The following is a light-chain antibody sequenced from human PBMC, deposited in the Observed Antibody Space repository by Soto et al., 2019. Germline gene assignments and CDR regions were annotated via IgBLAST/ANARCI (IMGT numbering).Light chain of an antibody. Sequence: DIQMTQSPPTLSASVGDRVTITCRASQSISTWLAWYQQKPGKAPKLLIYKASGLESGVPSRFSGSGSGTDFTLTISSLQPDDFATYYCQQYNSYSPLTFGGGTKVDI. V-gene: IGKV1-5*03. CDR2: KAS. CDR3: QQYNSYSPLT. CDR1: QSISTW. J-gene: IGKJ4*01.